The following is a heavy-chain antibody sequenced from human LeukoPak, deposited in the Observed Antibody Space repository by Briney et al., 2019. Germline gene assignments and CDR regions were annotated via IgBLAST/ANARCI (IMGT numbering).Heavy chain of an antibody. CDR2: INHSGST. Sequence: SETLSLTCAVYGGSFSGYYWSWIRQPPGKGLEWIGEINHSGSTNYNPSLKSRVTISVDTSKNQFSLKLSSVTAADTAVYYCARGDILCSSTSCYETFDYWGQGTLVTVSS. CDR1: GGSFSGYY. J-gene: IGHJ4*02. CDR3: ARGDILCSSTSCYETFDY. V-gene: IGHV4-34*01. D-gene: IGHD2-2*01.